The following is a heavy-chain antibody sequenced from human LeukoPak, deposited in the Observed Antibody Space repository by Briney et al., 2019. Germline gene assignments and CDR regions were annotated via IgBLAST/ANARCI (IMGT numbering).Heavy chain of an antibody. CDR1: GYTFTGYY. CDR2: INPNSGGT. V-gene: IGHV1-2*02. Sequence: GASVKVSCKTSGYTFTGYYMHWVRQAPGQGLEWMGWINPNSGGTNYAQKFQGRVTMTRDTSISTAYVELSRLRSDDTAVYYCARERDSSGYSPLDPWGQGTLVTVSS. D-gene: IGHD3-22*01. J-gene: IGHJ5*02. CDR3: ARERDSSGYSPLDP.